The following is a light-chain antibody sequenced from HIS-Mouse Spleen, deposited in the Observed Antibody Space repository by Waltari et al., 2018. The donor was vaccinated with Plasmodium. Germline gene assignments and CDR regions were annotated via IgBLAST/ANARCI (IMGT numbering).Light chain of an antibody. Sequence: EIVMTQSPATLSVSPGERATLSCRARQSVSSNLAWYQQKPGQAPRLLIYGASTRATGIPARFSGSGSGTEFTLTISSMQSEDFAVYYGRQYKNWARGTFGQGTKVAIK. CDR1: QSVSSN. CDR2: GAS. J-gene: IGKJ1*01. CDR3: RQYKNWARGT. V-gene: IGKV3-15*01.